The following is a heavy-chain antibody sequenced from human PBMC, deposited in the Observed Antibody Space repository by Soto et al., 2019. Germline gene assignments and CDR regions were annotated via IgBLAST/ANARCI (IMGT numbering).Heavy chain of an antibody. CDR2: IKQDGSEK. D-gene: IGHD2-2*01. V-gene: IGHV3-7*04. CDR1: GFTFSSYW. J-gene: IGHJ6*02. CDR3: ARAIRSKYCSSTSCYTYYYYYGMDV. Sequence: PGGSLRLSCAASGFTFSSYWMSWVRQAPGKGLEWVANIKQDGSEKYYVDSVKGRFTISRDNAKNSLYLQMNSLRAEDTAVYYCARAIRSKYCSSTSCYTYYYYYGMDVWGQGTTVTVSS.